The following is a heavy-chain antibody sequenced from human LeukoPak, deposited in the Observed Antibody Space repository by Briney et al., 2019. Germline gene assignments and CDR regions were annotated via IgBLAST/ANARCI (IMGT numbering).Heavy chain of an antibody. CDR2: FDPEDGET. J-gene: IGHJ4*02. CDR3: ARVYLVPYFDY. CDR1: GYTLTELS. V-gene: IGHV1-24*01. Sequence: ASAKVSCKVSGYTLTELSMHWVRQAPGKGLEWMGGFDPEDGETIYAQKFQGRVTMTRDTSISTAYMELSRLRSDDTAVYYCARVYLVPYFDYWGQGTLVTVSS. D-gene: IGHD6-13*01.